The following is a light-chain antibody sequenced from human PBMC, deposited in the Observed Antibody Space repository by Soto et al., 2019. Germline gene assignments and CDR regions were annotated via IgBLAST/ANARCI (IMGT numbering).Light chain of an antibody. J-gene: IGKJ3*01. V-gene: IGKV4-1*01. Sequence: DIVMTQSPDSLAVSLGERATINCKSSQSVLYSSNNKNYLAWYQQKPGQPPKLLIYWASTRESGLPDRFSGSGSGTDFTPTISSLQAKDVAVYYCQQYYSTPFTFGPGTKVDIK. CDR2: WAS. CDR1: QSVLYSSNNKNY. CDR3: QQYYSTPFT.